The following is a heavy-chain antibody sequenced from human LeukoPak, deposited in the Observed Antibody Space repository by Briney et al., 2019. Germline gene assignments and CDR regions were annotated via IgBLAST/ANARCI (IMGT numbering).Heavy chain of an antibody. CDR2: IYYSGST. CDR1: GGSLSTYY. V-gene: IGHV4-59*01. Sequence: SETLSLACTVSGGSLSTYYWSWIRQPPGKGLEWIGHIYYSGSTKYNPSLKSRVTISVDTSKNQFSLRLTSVTAADTAAYYCARVRKFSGYDFDYWGQGTLVTVSS. J-gene: IGHJ4*02. CDR3: ARVRKFSGYDFDY. D-gene: IGHD5-12*01.